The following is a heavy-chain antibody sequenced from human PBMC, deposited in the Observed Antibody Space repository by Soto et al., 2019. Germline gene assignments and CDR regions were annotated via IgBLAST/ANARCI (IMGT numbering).Heavy chain of an antibody. Sequence: QVQLVESGGGLVKPGGSLRLSCAASGFSFSDYYMTWIRQAPGKGLEWISYITSGGSTYYADSVKGRFTISRDNARNSLYLQMNSLRVEDTAVYYCARASPRRIMAWTAYHWGQGTLVTVSS. CDR2: ITSGGST. J-gene: IGHJ1*01. CDR3: ARASPRRIMAWTAYH. V-gene: IGHV3-11*01. CDR1: GFSFSDYY. D-gene: IGHD2-21*02.